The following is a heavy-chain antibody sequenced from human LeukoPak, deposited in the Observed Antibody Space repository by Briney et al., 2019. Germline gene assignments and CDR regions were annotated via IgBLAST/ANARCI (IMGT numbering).Heavy chain of an antibody. J-gene: IGHJ6*03. CDR3: ATALYGSGSYYKAYMDV. Sequence: PGGSLRLSCAASGFIYDDYAMTWVRQAPGRGLEWVSTINWNGDRTSYGDSVKGRFTISRDNAKNSLYLQMNSLRAEDTAVYYCATALYGSGSYYKAYMDVWGKGTTVTISS. D-gene: IGHD3-10*01. CDR1: GFIYDDYA. CDR2: INWNGDRT. V-gene: IGHV3-20*04.